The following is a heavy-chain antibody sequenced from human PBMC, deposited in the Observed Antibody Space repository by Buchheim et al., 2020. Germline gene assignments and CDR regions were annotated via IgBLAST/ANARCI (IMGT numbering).Heavy chain of an antibody. CDR2: IYYSGST. CDR3: ARFVYDSSGYYPGLGLSWYFDL. J-gene: IGHJ2*01. D-gene: IGHD3-22*01. V-gene: IGHV4-59*01. CDR1: GGSISSYY. Sequence: QVQLQESGPGLVKPSETLSLTCTVSGGSISSYYWSWIRQPPGKGLEWIGYIYYSGSTNYNPSLKSRVTISVDTSKNQFSLKLSSVTAADTAVYYCARFVYDSSGYYPGLGLSWYFDLWGRGTL.